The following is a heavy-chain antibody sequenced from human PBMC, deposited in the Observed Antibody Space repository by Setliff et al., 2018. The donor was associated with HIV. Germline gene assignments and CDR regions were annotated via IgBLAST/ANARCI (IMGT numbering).Heavy chain of an antibody. D-gene: IGHD3-9*01. Sequence: GESLKISCKGSGYSFTNYWIAWVRQMPGKGLEWMGIIYPGDSDTRYSPSFQGQVTISAAKSISTAFLQWSSLKASDTAIYYCARHRHPGYYDVLTGVNWFDPWGQGTLVTVSS. V-gene: IGHV5-51*01. J-gene: IGHJ5*02. CDR1: GYSFTNYW. CDR2: IYPGDSDT. CDR3: ARHRHPGYYDVLTGVNWFDP.